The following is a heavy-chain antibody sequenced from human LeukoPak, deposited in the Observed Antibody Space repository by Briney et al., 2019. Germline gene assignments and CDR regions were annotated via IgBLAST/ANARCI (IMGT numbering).Heavy chain of an antibody. V-gene: IGHV3-48*03. Sequence: HTGGSLRLSCAASGFTFITYAMNWVRQAPGKGLEWVSYISSSGSTIYYADSVKGRFTISRDNAKNSLYLQMNSLRAEDTAVYYCAREKIVTPLPYYDILTGYSSYFDYWGQGTLVTVSS. D-gene: IGHD3-9*01. CDR1: GFTFITYA. J-gene: IGHJ4*02. CDR2: ISSSGSTI. CDR3: AREKIVTPLPYYDILTGYSSYFDY.